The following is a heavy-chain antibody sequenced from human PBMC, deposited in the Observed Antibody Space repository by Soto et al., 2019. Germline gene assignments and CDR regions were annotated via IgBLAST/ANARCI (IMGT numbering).Heavy chain of an antibody. CDR3: ARFAITMVRGVIEVRYYYMDV. D-gene: IGHD3-10*01. J-gene: IGHJ6*03. CDR1: GYTFTSYG. V-gene: IGHV1-18*01. CDR2: ISAYNGNT. Sequence: ASVKVSCKASGYTFTSYGISWVRQAPGQGLEWMGWISAYNGNTNYAQKLQGRVTMTTDTSTSTAYMELRSLRSDDTAVYYWARFAITMVRGVIEVRYYYMDVWGKVTTVTVSS.